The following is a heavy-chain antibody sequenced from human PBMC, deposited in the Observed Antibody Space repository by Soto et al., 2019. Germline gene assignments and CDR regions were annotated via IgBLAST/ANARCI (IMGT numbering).Heavy chain of an antibody. J-gene: IGHJ5*01. CDR2: SSATGAGT. D-gene: IGHD1-7*01. CDR1: GFTFSSYG. Sequence: GGSLRLSCAASGFTFSSYGMTWVRQAPGKGLEWVSFSSATGAGTYYADSVKGRFTISRDNSKNTLYLQMTSLRADDTAVYYCARARGAGGNYGFYSDFWGQGALVTVSS. V-gene: IGHV3-23*01. CDR3: ARARGAGGNYGFYSDF.